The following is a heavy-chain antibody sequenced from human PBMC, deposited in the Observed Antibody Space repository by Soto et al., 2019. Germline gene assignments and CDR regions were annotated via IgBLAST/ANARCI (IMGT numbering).Heavy chain of an antibody. V-gene: IGHV4-59*08. CDR1: GGPMNNYY. Sequence: QVQLQESGPGLVKPSETLSLTCTISGGPMNNYYCSWFRQPRGQGLEWIGYMGYNGFTRYNPSLRSRVAISLDTAKTQFSLNRSSVTAADTALYYCARQGVGELHGLVDVWGQGITVTVSS. J-gene: IGHJ6*02. CDR3: ARQGVGELHGLVDV. CDR2: MGYNGFT. D-gene: IGHD4-17*01.